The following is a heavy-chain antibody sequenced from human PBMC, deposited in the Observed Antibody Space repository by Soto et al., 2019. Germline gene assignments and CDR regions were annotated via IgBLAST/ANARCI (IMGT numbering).Heavy chain of an antibody. CDR3: ATETYYYDSSGYYSY. CDR2: IYYSGST. V-gene: IGHV4-31*03. D-gene: IGHD3-22*01. CDR1: GGSISSGGYY. Sequence: QVRLQESGPGLVKPSQTLSLTCTVSGGSISSGGYYWSWIRQHPGKGLEWIGYIYYSGSTYYNPSLKGRVTISVDTSKNQFSLKLSSVTAADTAVYYCATETYYYDSSGYYSYWGQGTLVTVSS. J-gene: IGHJ4*02.